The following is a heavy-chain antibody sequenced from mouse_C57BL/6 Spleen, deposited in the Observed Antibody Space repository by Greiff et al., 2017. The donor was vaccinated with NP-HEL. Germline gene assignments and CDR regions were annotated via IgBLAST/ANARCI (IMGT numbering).Heavy chain of an antibody. CDR2: IDPSDSYT. D-gene: IGHD2-1*01. V-gene: IGHV1-50*01. Sequence: VQLQQSGAELVKPGASVKLSCKASGYTFTSYWMQWVKQRPGQGLEWIGEIDPSDSYTNYNQKFKGKATLTVDTSSSTAYMQLSSLTSEDSAVYYCARGNSYFDYWGQGTTLTVSS. CDR3: ARGNSYFDY. CDR1: GYTFTSYW. J-gene: IGHJ2*01.